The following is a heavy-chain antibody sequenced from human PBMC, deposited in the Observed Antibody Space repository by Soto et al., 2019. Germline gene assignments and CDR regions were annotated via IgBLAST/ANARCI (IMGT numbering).Heavy chain of an antibody. D-gene: IGHD3-22*01. Sequence: SETLSLTWTVSGGSISSYYWSWIRQPPGKGLEWIGYIYYSGSTNYNPSLKSRVTISVDTSKNQFSLKLSSVTAADTAVYYCATHPEPVSYYDSSGYYYHAFDIWGQGTMVTVSS. CDR2: IYYSGST. CDR1: GGSISSYY. J-gene: IGHJ3*02. CDR3: ATHPEPVSYYDSSGYYYHAFDI. V-gene: IGHV4-59*08.